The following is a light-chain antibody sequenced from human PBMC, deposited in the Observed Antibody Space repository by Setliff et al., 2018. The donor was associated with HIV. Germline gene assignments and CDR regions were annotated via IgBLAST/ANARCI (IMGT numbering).Light chain of an antibody. CDR1: SNDVGPYNR. CDR2: EVA. J-gene: IGLJ2*01. CDR3: SSYSSSSTLV. Sequence: SALAQPPSVSGSPGQSVTISCTGTSNDVGPYNRVSWYQQPPGTAPKLIIYEVANRPSGVPDRFSGSKSGNTASLTISGLQAEDEAHYYCSSYSSSSTLVFGGGTKVTVL. V-gene: IGLV2-18*02.